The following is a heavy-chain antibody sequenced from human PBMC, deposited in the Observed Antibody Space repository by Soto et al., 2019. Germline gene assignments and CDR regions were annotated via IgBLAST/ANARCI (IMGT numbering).Heavy chain of an antibody. D-gene: IGHD2-2*02. Sequence: QVQLVQSGAEVKKPGASVRVSCKASGYTFTSYDINWVRQATGQGREWMGWMNPNSGNTGYAQKFQGRVTMTRNTSLSPAYRALSSLTSADTAVYYCAREGTIRGDDSWGKGTLVTVSS. CDR1: GYTFTSYD. CDR3: AREGTIRGDDS. J-gene: IGHJ4*02. CDR2: MNPNSGNT. V-gene: IGHV1-8*01.